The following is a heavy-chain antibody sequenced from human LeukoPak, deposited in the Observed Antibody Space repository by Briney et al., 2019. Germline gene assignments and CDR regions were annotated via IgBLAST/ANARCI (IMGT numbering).Heavy chain of an antibody. CDR3: ARDYYDSSGYYSPDAFDI. V-gene: IGHV4-59*01. J-gene: IGHJ3*02. Sequence: SETLSLTCTVSGGSISSYYWSWIRQPPGKGLEWIGYIYYSGSTNYNPSLKSRVTISVDTSKNQFSLKLSSVTAADTAVYYCARDYYDSSGYYSPDAFDIWGQGTMVTVPS. D-gene: IGHD3-22*01. CDR1: GGSISSYY. CDR2: IYYSGST.